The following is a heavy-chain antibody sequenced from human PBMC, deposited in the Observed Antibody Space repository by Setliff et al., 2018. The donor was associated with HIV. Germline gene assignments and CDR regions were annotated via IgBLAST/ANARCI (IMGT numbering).Heavy chain of an antibody. CDR3: ARMRGGHNIREGAFDI. Sequence: ASVKVSCKSSGYTFTKYGISWVRQAPGQGLEWMGWISAYNGNTYCAQNFQGRVTMTTDTGTRTAYMELRSLRSDDTAMYYCARMRGGHNIREGAFDIWGQGTMVTVSS. V-gene: IGHV1-18*01. D-gene: IGHD1-20*01. CDR1: GYTFTKYG. CDR2: ISAYNGNT. J-gene: IGHJ3*02.